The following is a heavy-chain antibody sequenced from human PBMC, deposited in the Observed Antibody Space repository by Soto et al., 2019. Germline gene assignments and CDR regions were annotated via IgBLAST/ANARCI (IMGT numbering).Heavy chain of an antibody. D-gene: IGHD6-13*01. CDR1: GGSMRNYF. J-gene: IGHJ4*02. Sequence: LSLSCTVSGGSMRNYFWTWIRQPPGKGLEWIGYIHYSGTTSFFPSYNPSLRSRVTISEDTSKNQFSLKLLSVTTADTAVYFCAAGEASSRNLAPYYLDFWGQGTLVTVSS. CDR2: IHYSGTT. V-gene: IGHV4-59*01. CDR3: AAGEASSRNLAPYYLDF.